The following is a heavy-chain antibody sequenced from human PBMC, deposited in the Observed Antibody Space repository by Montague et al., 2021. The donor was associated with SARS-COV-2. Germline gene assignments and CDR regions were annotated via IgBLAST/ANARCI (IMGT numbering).Heavy chain of an antibody. D-gene: IGHD3-22*01. Sequence: SLRLSCAASGFTFSDYYMSWIRKAPGKGLEWVSYISSSGSTIYYADSVKGRFTISRDNAKNSLYLQMNSLRAEDTAVYYCARDTRYYYDSSGYPDYWGQGTLVTVSS. CDR3: ARDTRYYYDSSGYPDY. J-gene: IGHJ4*02. CDR1: GFTFSDYY. V-gene: IGHV3-11*01. CDR2: ISSSGSTI.